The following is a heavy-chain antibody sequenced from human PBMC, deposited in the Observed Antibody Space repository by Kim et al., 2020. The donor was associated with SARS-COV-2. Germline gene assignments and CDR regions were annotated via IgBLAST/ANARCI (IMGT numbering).Heavy chain of an antibody. Sequence: YPGSVKGRFTISRENAKNSLYLQMNSLRAGDTAVYYCARTGWSHARAFDIWGQGTMVTVSS. CDR3: ARTGWSHARAFDI. V-gene: IGHV3-13*01. D-gene: IGHD3-3*01. J-gene: IGHJ3*02.